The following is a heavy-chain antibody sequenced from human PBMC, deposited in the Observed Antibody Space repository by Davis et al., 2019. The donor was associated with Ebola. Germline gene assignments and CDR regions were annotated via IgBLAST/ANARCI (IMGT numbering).Heavy chain of an antibody. D-gene: IGHD1-26*01. J-gene: IGHJ5*02. CDR3: TTNLSAP. CDR2: IKSKADGGTT. CDR1: YTSTSNGC. V-gene: IGHV3-15*07. Sequence: CCASSYTSTSNGCTTWPRQAPRMALEWVGRIKSKADGGTTDYAAPVKGRFTISRDDSKNTLYLQMNSLKTEDTAVYYCTTNLSAPWGQGTLVTVSS.